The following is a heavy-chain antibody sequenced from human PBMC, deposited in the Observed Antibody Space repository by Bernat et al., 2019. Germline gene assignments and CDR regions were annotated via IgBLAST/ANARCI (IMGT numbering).Heavy chain of an antibody. CDR3: AREAMIGVGNFDY. CDR1: GFTFSSYA. D-gene: IGHD3-22*01. Sequence: QVQLVESGGGVVQPGRSLRLSCAASGFTFSSYAMHWVRQAPGKGLEWVAVISYDGSNKYYADSVKGRFTISRDNSKNTLYLQMNSLRAEDTAVYYCAREAMIGVGNFDYWGQGTLVTVSS. J-gene: IGHJ4*02. V-gene: IGHV3-30-3*01. CDR2: ISYDGSNK.